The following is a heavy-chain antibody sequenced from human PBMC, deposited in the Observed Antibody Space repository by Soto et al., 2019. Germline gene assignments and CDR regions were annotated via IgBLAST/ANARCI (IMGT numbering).Heavy chain of an antibody. CDR2: IRNKANRYTT. D-gene: IGHD6-13*01. J-gene: IGHJ4*01. CDR1: GFTFSDHY. V-gene: IGHV3-72*01. CDR3: TREEPLAPGTLDY. Sequence: EAQLVESGGGLVQPGGSLRLSCAASGFTFSDHYMDWVRQSPGKGLEWVGRIRNKANRYTTEYAASVKGRFTISRDDSRNSLYLQMNSLKTEDPAVYYCTREEPLAPGTLDYWGQGTLVTVSS.